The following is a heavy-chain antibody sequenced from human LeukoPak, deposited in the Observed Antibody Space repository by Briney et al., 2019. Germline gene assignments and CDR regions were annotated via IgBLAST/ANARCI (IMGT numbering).Heavy chain of an antibody. CDR2: IYHSGST. J-gene: IGHJ4*02. CDR1: GGSISSGGYS. Sequence: TLSLTFAVSGGSISSGGYSWSWIRQPPGKGLEWIGYIYHSGSTYYNPSLKSRVTISVDRSKNQFSLKLSSVTAADTAVYYCARGVYPDYWGQGTLVTVSS. CDR3: ARGVYPDY. D-gene: IGHD5/OR15-5a*01. V-gene: IGHV4-30-2*01.